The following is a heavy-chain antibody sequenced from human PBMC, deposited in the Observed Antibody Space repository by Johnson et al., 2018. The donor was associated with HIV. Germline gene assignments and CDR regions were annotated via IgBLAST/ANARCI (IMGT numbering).Heavy chain of an antibody. Sequence: VQLVESGGGLVKPGGSLRLSCAASGFTFSNAWMSWVRQAPGKGLEWVGRIKSKTDGGTTDYAAPVKGRFTISRDDSKNTLYLQMNSLKTEDTAVYYCTTDPHRVSSGGGGDAFEIWGQGTMVTVSS. CDR3: TTDPHRVSSGGGGDAFEI. J-gene: IGHJ3*02. D-gene: IGHD6-25*01. CDR2: IKSKTDGGTT. V-gene: IGHV3-15*01. CDR1: GFTFSNAW.